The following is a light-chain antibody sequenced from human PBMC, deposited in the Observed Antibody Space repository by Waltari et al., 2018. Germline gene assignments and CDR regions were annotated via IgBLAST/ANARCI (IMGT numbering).Light chain of an antibody. Sequence: DIVMTQSPDSLAVSLGERATINCKSSQNVLYSSNNQNYLAWYQKRPGQPPNLLIYWAPTRESGVPDRFIGSGSGTDFTLTISSLQAEDVALYYCQQYYSAPLTFGQGTKVEIK. V-gene: IGKV4-1*01. CDR3: QQYYSAPLT. CDR1: QNVLYSSNNQNY. J-gene: IGKJ1*01. CDR2: WAP.